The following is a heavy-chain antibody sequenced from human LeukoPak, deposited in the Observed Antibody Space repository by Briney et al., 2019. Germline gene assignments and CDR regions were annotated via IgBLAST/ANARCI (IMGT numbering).Heavy chain of an antibody. CDR3: ARGLVVPGSPPGSEAFDP. CDR1: GGSISSSSYY. J-gene: IGHJ5*02. Sequence: PSETLSLTCTVSGGSISSSSYYWGWIRQPPGKGLEWIGSIYYSGSTYYNPSLKSRVTISVDKSKNQFSLKLSSVTAADTAVYYCARGLVVPGSPPGSEAFDPWGQGTLVTVSS. CDR2: IYYSGST. V-gene: IGHV4-39*07. D-gene: IGHD2-2*01.